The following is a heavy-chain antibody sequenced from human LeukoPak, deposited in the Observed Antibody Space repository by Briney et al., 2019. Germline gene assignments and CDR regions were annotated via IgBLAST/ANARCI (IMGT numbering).Heavy chain of an antibody. CDR3: ARKYYYDSSGYYFGWFDP. J-gene: IGHJ5*02. V-gene: IGHV1-46*01. CDR2: INPSGGST. D-gene: IGHD3-22*01. Sequence: GASVKVSCKASGYTFTSYYMHWVRQAPGQGLEWMGIINPSGGSTSYAQKFQGRVTMSRDTSTSTVYMELSSLRSEDTAVYYCARKYYYDSSGYYFGWFDPWGQGTLVTVSS. CDR1: GYTFTSYY.